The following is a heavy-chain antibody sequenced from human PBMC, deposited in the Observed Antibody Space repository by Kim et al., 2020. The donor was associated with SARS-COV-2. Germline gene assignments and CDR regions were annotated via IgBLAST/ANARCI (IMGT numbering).Heavy chain of an antibody. CDR3: AKASLPYDSSGYARFDY. CDR1: GFTFSSYA. V-gene: IGHV3-23*01. CDR2: ISGSGGST. D-gene: IGHD3-22*01. J-gene: IGHJ4*02. Sequence: GGSLRLSCAASGFTFSSYAMSWVRQAPGKGLEWVSAISGSGGSTYYADSVKGRFTISRDNSKNTLYLQMNSLRAEDTAVYYCAKASLPYDSSGYARFDYWGQGTLVTVSS.